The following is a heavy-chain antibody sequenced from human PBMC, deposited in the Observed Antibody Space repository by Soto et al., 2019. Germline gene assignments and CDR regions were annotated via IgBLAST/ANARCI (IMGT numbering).Heavy chain of an antibody. CDR1: GGSVSSGNYC. CDR3: TSGPSGDKVDY. CDR2: IHDGGST. Sequence: QVQLQESGPGLVNPSQTLSLPCTVSGGSVSSGNYCWSWIRQSPDKGMEWIGHIHDGGSTYSNPSLKSRVRISVDTSKNQFSLPLGSLNAADTAVYYCTSGPSGDKVDYWGQGTLVTVSS. V-gene: IGHV4-30-4*01. J-gene: IGHJ4*02. D-gene: IGHD7-27*01.